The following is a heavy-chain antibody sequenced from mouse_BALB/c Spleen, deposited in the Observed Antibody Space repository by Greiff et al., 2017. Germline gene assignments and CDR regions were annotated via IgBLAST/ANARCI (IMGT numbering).Heavy chain of an antibody. V-gene: IGHV1S132*01. Sequence: VQLQQSGAELVKPGASVKLSCKTSGYTFTSYWIQWVKQRPGQGLGWIGEIFPGTGTTYYNEKFKGKATLTIDTSSSTAYMQLSSLTSEDSAVYFCARSSYGNYWDLDVWGAGTTVTVSS. D-gene: IGHD2-1*01. CDR3: ARSSYGNYWDLDV. J-gene: IGHJ1*01. CDR1: GYTFTSYW. CDR2: IFPGTGTT.